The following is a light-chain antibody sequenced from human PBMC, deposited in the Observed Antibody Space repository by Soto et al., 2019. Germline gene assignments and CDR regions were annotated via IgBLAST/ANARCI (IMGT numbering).Light chain of an antibody. Sequence: EIELTKSPGTLSLSPGERATLYCRASQSVGSNLAWYQQKPGQAPRLLIYGASSRATGIPDRFSGSGSGTDFTLTIRRLEPEDFAVYYCQQYGSSPQTFGQGTKVEI. CDR3: QQYGSSPQT. CDR2: GAS. J-gene: IGKJ1*01. V-gene: IGKV3-20*01. CDR1: QSVGSN.